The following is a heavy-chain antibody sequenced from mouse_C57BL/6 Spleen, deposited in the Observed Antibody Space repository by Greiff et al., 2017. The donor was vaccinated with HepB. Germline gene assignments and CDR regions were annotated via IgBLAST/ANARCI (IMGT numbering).Heavy chain of an antibody. J-gene: IGHJ3*01. V-gene: IGHV1-47*01. Sequence: VQRVESGAELVKPGASVKMSCKASGYTFTTYPIEWMKQNHGKSLEWIGNFHPYNDDTKYNEKFKGKATLTVEKSSSTVYLELTRLTSDDSAVYYCARGYYDSGSPFAYWGQGTLVTVSA. CDR2: FHPYNDDT. CDR1: GYTFTTYP. CDR3: ARGYYDSGSPFAY. D-gene: IGHD1-1*01.